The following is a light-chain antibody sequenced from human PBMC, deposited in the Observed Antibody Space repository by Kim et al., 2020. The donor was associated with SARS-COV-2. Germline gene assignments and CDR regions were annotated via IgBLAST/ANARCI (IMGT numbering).Light chain of an antibody. CDR2: EDN. V-gene: IGLV6-57*02. CDR1: SGSIASNY. Sequence: KTVTISCTGSSGSIASNYVQWYQQRPGSAHTTVIYEDNQRPSGVPDRFSGSIDSSSNSASLTISGLKTEDEADYYCQSYDTRNHVVFGGGTKLTVL. J-gene: IGLJ2*01. CDR3: QSYDTRNHVV.